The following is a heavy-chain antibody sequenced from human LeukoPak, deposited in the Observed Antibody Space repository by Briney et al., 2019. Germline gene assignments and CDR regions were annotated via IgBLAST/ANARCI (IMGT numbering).Heavy chain of an antibody. CDR2: INHSGST. V-gene: IGHV4-34*01. CDR1: GGSYSGYY. J-gene: IGHJ6*03. Sequence: PSETLSLTCAVYGGSYSGYYWSWIRQPPGKGLEWIGEINHSGSTNYNPSLKSRVTISVDTSKNQFSLKLSSVTAADTAVYYRARGRRAYYYYYYYMDVWGKATTVTVSS. CDR3: ARGRRAYYYYYYYMDV.